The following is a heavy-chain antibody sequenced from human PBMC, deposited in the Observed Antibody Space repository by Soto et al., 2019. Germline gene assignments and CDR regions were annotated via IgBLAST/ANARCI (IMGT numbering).Heavy chain of an antibody. Sequence: PSETLSLTCTVSGGSVSSGSYYWSWIRQPPGKGLEWIGYIYYSGSTNYNPSLKSRVTISVDTSKNQFSLKLSSVTAADTAVYYCARDERYSSGWYIYYYGMDVWGQGTTVTVSS. CDR1: GGSVSSGSYY. J-gene: IGHJ6*02. D-gene: IGHD6-19*01. CDR3: ARDERYSSGWYIYYYGMDV. CDR2: IYYSGST. V-gene: IGHV4-61*01.